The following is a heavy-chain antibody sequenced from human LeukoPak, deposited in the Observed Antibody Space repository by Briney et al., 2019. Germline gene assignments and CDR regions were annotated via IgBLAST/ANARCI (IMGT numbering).Heavy chain of an antibody. V-gene: IGHV3-30*03. Sequence: GGSLRLSCAASGFTFSSYGMHWVRQAPGKGLEWVAVISYDGSNKYYADSVKGRFTISRDNSKNTQYLQMNSLRAEDTAVYYCAVVWIQLWSAFDYWGQGTLVTVSS. CDR1: GFTFSSYG. J-gene: IGHJ4*02. CDR2: ISYDGSNK. D-gene: IGHD5-18*01. CDR3: AVVWIQLWSAFDY.